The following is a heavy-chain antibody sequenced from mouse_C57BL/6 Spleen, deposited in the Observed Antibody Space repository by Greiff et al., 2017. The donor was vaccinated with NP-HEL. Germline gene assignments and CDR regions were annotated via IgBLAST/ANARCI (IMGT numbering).Heavy chain of an antibody. J-gene: IGHJ4*01. D-gene: IGHD1-1*01. Sequence: QVQLQQPGAELVRPGSSVKLSCKASGYTFTSYWMDWVKQRPGQGLEWIGNIYPSDSETHYNQKFKDKATLTVDKSSSTAYMQLSSLTSEDSAVYYCARSCLITTVVEGDYYAMDYWGQGTSVTVSS. V-gene: IGHV1-61*01. CDR1: GYTFTSYW. CDR3: ARSCLITTVVEGDYYAMDY. CDR2: IYPSDSET.